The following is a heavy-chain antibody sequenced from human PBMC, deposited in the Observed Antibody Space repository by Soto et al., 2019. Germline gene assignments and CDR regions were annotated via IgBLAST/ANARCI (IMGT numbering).Heavy chain of an antibody. CDR2: MYNSGST. D-gene: IGHD6-19*01. J-gene: IGHJ4*02. CDR3: AAGGKWLAFDY. CDR1: GGSINTYY. Sequence: QVQLQESGPGLVKPSETLSLTCTVSGGSINTYYWTWIRQPPGKGLEWIGCMYNSGSTNYNPSLKSRVTIFGDTSKNHFSLKLSSVTAADTAVYYCAAGGKWLAFDYWGQGTLATVSS. V-gene: IGHV4-4*08.